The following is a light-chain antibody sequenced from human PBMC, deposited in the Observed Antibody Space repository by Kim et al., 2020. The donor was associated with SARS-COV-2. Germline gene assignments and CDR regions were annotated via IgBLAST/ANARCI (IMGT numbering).Light chain of an antibody. J-gene: IGLJ3*02. CDR2: LNRDGSH. V-gene: IGLV4-69*01. CDR1: GGHSSYA. CDR3: QTWGTGIRV. Sequence: VKRTGHGSGGHSSYASGWHQQQPEKGRRYWMKLNRDGSHGEGDGGPDRFSGSSSGAERYLTISSLQSEDEADYYCQTWGTGIRVFGGGTQLTVL.